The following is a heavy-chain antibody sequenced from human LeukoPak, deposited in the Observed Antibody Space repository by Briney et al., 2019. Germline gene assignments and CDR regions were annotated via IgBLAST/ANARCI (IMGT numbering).Heavy chain of an antibody. CDR2: ISSSSSYI. CDR3: ARGVDNYYYYYMDV. Sequence: GGSLRLSCAASGFTFNNYGMNWVRQAPGKGLEWVSSISSSSSYIYYADSVKGRFTISRDNAKKSLYLQMNSLRAEDTAVYYCARGVDNYYYYYMDVWGKGTTVTISS. D-gene: IGHD5-12*01. V-gene: IGHV3-21*01. CDR1: GFTFNNYG. J-gene: IGHJ6*03.